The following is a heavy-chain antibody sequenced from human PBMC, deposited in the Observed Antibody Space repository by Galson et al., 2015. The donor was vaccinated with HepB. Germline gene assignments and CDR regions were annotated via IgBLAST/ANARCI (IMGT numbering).Heavy chain of an antibody. CDR1: GFTFSGYA. V-gene: IGHV3-30-3*01. J-gene: IGHJ4*02. Sequence: SLRLSCAASGFTFSGYAIHWVRQAPGKGLEWVAVISYDGSNKYYADSVKGRFTISRDNSKNTLYLQMNSQRPEDTAVYYCAREVGAEPEYSIDYWGQGTLVTVSS. D-gene: IGHD6-6*01. CDR2: ISYDGSNK. CDR3: AREVGAEPEYSIDY.